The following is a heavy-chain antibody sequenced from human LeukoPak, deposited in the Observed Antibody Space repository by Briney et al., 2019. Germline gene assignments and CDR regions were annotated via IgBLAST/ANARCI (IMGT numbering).Heavy chain of an antibody. V-gene: IGHV4-59*01. CDR2: IYYSGST. J-gene: IGHJ5*02. CDR1: GGSISSYY. CDR3: AGVFPLRNWFDP. Sequence: SETLSLTCTVSGGSISSYYWSWIRQPPGKGLEWIGYIYYSGSTNYNPSLKSRVTISVDTSKNQFSLKLSSVTAADTAVYYCAGVFPLRNWFDPWGQGTLVTVPS. D-gene: IGHD5-12*01.